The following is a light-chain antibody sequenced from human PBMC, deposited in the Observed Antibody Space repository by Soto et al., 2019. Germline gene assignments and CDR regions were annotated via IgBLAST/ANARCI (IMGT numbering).Light chain of an antibody. CDR3: GSWDSSLSAYV. Sequence: QSALTQPPSVSAAPGQKVTISCSGSSSNIGGYSVACYQQLPGTAPNLLIYDDNKRPSWIPDRFSGSKSGTSATLGITGFQTGDEADYYCGSWDSSLSAYVSGTGTKGTVL. CDR1: SSNIGGYS. CDR2: DDN. J-gene: IGLJ1*01. V-gene: IGLV1-51*01.